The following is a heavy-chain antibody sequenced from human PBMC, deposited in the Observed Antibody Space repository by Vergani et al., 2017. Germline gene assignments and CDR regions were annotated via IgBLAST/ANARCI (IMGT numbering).Heavy chain of an antibody. D-gene: IGHD3-3*01. J-gene: IGHJ3*02. CDR1: GFTFSTYA. CDR2: LTGGGGST. CDR3: AREQPPGTIFGVVNQYAFDI. V-gene: IGHV3-23*01. Sequence: EVQLLESGGSLKQPGGSVRLSCAASGFTFSTYAMHWVRQAPGKGLEWVSALTGGGGSTYYADSFKGRFIISRDNSRDTLYLQMNSLRPEDTAVYYCAREQPPGTIFGVVNQYAFDIWGQGTMVTVSS.